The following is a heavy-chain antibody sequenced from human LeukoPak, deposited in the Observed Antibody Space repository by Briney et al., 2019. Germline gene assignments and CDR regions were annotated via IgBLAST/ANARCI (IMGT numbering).Heavy chain of an antibody. CDR2: IKEDGSEK. CDR3: ARDKASGSSYGSSFHF. V-gene: IGHV3-7*01. Sequence: GGSLRLSCAASGFTFNNYWMTWVRQGPGKGLEWVAQIKEDGSEKYYVDSVRGRFTISRDNAMNSLYLQMNSLRVEDTALYYCARDKASGSSYGSSFHFWGQGTMVTVSS. CDR1: GFTFNNYW. J-gene: IGHJ3*01. D-gene: IGHD1-26*01.